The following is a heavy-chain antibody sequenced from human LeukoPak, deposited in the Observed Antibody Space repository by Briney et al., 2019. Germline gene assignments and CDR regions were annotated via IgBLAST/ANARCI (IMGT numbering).Heavy chain of an antibody. CDR2: IYTRGST. Sequence: PSETLSLTCSVSGGSISSGSYYWSWIRQPAGKGLEWIGRIYTRGSTNYNPSLKSRVTISVDTSKNQFSLKLSSVTAADTAVYYCARLPILRYFDWLLKNDAFDIWGQGTMVTVSS. J-gene: IGHJ3*02. V-gene: IGHV4-61*02. D-gene: IGHD3-9*01. CDR1: GGSISSGSYY. CDR3: ARLPILRYFDWLLKNDAFDI.